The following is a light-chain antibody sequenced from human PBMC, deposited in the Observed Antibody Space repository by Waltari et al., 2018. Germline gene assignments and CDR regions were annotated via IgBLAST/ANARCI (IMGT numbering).Light chain of an antibody. Sequence: QLVLTQSPSASASLGASVKLTCTLSSGHSSTIIAWLQQQPGKGPRYLMKVNSDGSHRKGEEIPERFSGSSSGAECYLTISSLQSEDEADYDCETGGHGTWVFGGGTKLTVL. CDR2: VNSDGSH. J-gene: IGLJ3*02. CDR3: ETGGHGTWV. V-gene: IGLV4-69*01. CDR1: SGHSSTI.